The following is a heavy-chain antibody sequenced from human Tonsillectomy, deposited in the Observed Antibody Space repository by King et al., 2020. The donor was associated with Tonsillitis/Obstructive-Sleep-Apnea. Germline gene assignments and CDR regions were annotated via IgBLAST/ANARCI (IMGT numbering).Heavy chain of an antibody. CDR2: IKSKRDGGTT. Sequence: QLVQSGGASVRPGGSLRLSCVASGFTFRDAWMSWVRQAPGKRPEWLGRIKSKRDGGTTDYASPVIGRLTISRDDSKDTLYLQMNSLITEDTAVYYCTTDPRYWGQGTLVTVSS. CDR3: TTDPRY. D-gene: IGHD1-14*01. V-gene: IGHV3-15*02. CDR1: GFTFRDAW. J-gene: IGHJ1*01.